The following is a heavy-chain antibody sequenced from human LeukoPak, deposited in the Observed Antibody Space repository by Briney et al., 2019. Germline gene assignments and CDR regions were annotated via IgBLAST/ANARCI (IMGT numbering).Heavy chain of an antibody. CDR2: IYYSGST. CDR3: ASAVTRRHWYFDL. D-gene: IGHD4-17*01. J-gene: IGHJ2*01. V-gene: IGHV4-59*01. Sequence: SQTLSLTCTVSGGSISSYYWSWIRQPPGKGLEWIGYIYYSGSTNYNPSLKSRVTISVDTSKNQFSLKLSSVTAADTAVYYCASAVTRRHWYFDLWGRGTLVTVSS. CDR1: GGSISSYY.